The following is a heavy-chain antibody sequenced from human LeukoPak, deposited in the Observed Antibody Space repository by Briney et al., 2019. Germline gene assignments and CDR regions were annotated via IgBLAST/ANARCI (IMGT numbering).Heavy chain of an antibody. J-gene: IGHJ4*02. V-gene: IGHV3-43*02. CDR3: ARSLGRRRIAAAGMDYFDY. CDR2: ISGDGGST. D-gene: IGHD6-13*01. Sequence: GGSLRLSCAASGFTFDDYAMHWVRQAPGKGLEWVSLISGDGGSTYYADSVKGRFTISIDNAKNSLYLQMNSLRAEDTALYYCARSLGRRRIAAAGMDYFDYWGQGTLVTVSS. CDR1: GFTFDDYA.